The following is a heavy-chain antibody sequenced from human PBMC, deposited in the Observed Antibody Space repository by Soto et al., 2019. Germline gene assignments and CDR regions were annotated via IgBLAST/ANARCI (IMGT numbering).Heavy chain of an antibody. CDR3: AKDLVGSGSYIAVDY. CDR2: ITKVGDT. V-gene: IGHV3-53*05. Sequence: GGALRPSLGGPWFTLSRHCLGWGRPAPGQGLEWVAGITKVGDTYYADSVKGRFTISRDNSKNTVYLQMNGLRAEDTAVYYCAKDLVGSGSYIAVDYWGQGTLVTVSS. J-gene: IGHJ4*02. CDR1: WFTLSRHC. D-gene: IGHD3-10*01.